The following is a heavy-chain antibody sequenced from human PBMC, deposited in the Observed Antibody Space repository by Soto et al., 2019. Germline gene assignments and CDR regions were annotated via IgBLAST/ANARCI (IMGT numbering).Heavy chain of an antibody. Sequence: QVHLVQSGAEVEKPGASGKVSCKASGYTFTDYGISWVRQAPGQGLQGMGWITAFNGNTKYAQQLQGRVTMTTDTSTSTAYMELRSLESVDTAVYYCARISQSDFWSGYYYFFDYWGQGTLVTVSS. V-gene: IGHV1-18*01. CDR2: ITAFNGNT. J-gene: IGHJ4*02. CDR3: ARISQSDFWSGYYYFFDY. CDR1: GYTFTDYG. D-gene: IGHD3-3*01.